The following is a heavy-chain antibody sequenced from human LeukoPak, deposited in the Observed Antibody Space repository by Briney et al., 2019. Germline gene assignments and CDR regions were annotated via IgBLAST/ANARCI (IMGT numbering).Heavy chain of an antibody. CDR1: GFTFSSYW. J-gene: IGHJ3*01. V-gene: IGHV3-7*01. D-gene: IGHD2-8*02. Sequence: GGSLRLSCAASGFTFSSYWMSWVRQAPGKGLAWVANIKYDGSEKFYVDSVKGRFTISRDNAENSLYLQMNSLRAEDSALYYYVRAYLYCPGTSCYEDAFDVWGQGTMVTVSS. CDR2: IKYDGSEK. CDR3: VRAYLYCPGTSCYEDAFDV.